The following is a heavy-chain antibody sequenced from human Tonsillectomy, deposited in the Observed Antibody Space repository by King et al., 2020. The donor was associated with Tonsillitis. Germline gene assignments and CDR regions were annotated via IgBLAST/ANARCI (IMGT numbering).Heavy chain of an antibody. Sequence: VQLVESGGGLVQPGGSLRLSCAASGFTFSSNAMSWVRQAPGKGLEWVSAISSSGGNTYYSDSVKGRFTISRDNSKNTLYLQMNSLRAEDTAIYYCAKLGVRYYASGTRFDSWGQGSLVTVSS. CDR1: GFTFSSNA. V-gene: IGHV3-23*04. J-gene: IGHJ4*02. CDR2: ISSSGGNT. D-gene: IGHD3-10*01. CDR3: AKLGVRYYASGTRFDS.